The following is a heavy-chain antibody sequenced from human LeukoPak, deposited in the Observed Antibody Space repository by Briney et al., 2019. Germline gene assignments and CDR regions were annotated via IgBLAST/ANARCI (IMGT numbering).Heavy chain of an antibody. Sequence: GGSLRLSCAASGFTVSSNFMSWVRQAPGKGLEWVSVIYSGGNTYYADSVKGRFTISRDNSKNTLYLESNSLRAEDTAVYYCARYFTAVASTLRLGYWGQGTLVTVSS. CDR3: ARYFTAVASTLRLGY. J-gene: IGHJ4*02. CDR1: GFTVSSNF. CDR2: IYSGGNT. V-gene: IGHV3-53*01. D-gene: IGHD6-19*01.